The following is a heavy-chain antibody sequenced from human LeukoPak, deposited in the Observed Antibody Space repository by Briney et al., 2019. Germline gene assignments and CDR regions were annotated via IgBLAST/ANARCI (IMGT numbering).Heavy chain of an antibody. CDR3: ARVERRWDAFDI. Sequence: SETLSLTCTVSGGPISSYYWSWIRQPPGKGLEWIGYIYYSGSTNYNPSLKSRVTISVDTSKNQFSLKLSSVTAADTAVYYCARVERRWDAFDIWGQGTMVTVSS. V-gene: IGHV4-59*01. CDR1: GGPISSYY. J-gene: IGHJ3*02. D-gene: IGHD2-15*01. CDR2: IYYSGST.